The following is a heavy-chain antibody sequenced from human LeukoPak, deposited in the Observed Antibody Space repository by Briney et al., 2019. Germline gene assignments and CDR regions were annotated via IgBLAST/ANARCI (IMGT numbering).Heavy chain of an antibody. CDR3: ARRHWNRRYYYYYMDV. D-gene: IGHD1-1*01. Sequence: GSLRLSCEASGFTFSSYWMSWIRQPPGKGLEWIGEINHSGSTNYNPSLKSRVTISVDTSKNQFSLKLSSVTAADTAVYYCARRHWNRRYYYYYMDVWGKGTTVTISS. J-gene: IGHJ6*03. V-gene: IGHV4-34*01. CDR2: INHSGST. CDR1: GFTFSSYW.